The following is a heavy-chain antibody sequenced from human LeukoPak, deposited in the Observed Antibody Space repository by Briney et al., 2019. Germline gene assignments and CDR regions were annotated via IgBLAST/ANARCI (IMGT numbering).Heavy chain of an antibody. J-gene: IGHJ4*02. V-gene: IGHV3-74*01. CDR1: GFTFSRYW. D-gene: IGHD5-18*01. CDR3: AAWEYSYGSFYDY. Sequence: GGSLRLSCAASGFTFSRYWMHWVRQAPGKGLVWVSRINSDGSSTSYADSVKGRFTISRDNAKNTLYLQMNSLRAEDTAVYYCAAWEYSYGSFYDYWGQGTLVTVSS. CDR2: INSDGSST.